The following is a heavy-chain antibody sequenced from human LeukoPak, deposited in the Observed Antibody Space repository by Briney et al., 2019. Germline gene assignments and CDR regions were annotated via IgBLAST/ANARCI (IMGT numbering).Heavy chain of an antibody. CDR1: GGSISTSSYY. CDR3: AESKCYGLVEI. CDR2: IFYSGST. V-gene: IGHV4-39*07. D-gene: IGHD3-10*01. Sequence: SETLSLTCTVSGGSISTSSYYWGWVRQPPGKGLEWIGNIFYSGSTYYSPSLKSRVTISLDTSRNQFSLKLNSVTAADTAVYYCAESKCYGLVEIWGQGTMVTVSS. J-gene: IGHJ3*02.